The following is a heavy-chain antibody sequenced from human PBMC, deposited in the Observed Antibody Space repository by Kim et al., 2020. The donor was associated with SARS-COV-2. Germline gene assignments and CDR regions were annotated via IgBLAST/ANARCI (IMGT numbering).Heavy chain of an antibody. CDR2: IYYSGST. CDR1: GGSISSSSYY. V-gene: IGHV4-39*07. CDR3: AREGGGGILTGYLRGIYYFDY. D-gene: IGHD3-9*01. J-gene: IGHJ4*02. Sequence: SETLSLTCTVSGGSISSSSYYWGWIRQPPGKGLEWIGSIYYSGSTYYNPSLKSRVTISVDTSKNQFSLKLSSVTAADTAVYYCAREGGGGILTGYLRGIYYFDYWGQGTLVTVSS.